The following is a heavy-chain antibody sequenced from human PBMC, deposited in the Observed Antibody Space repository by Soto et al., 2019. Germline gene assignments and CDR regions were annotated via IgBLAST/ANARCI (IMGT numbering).Heavy chain of an antibody. V-gene: IGHV4-34*01. CDR2: INHSGST. CDR3: ARVSYYDYIWGDRRFFDY. CDR1: GGSFSGYY. D-gene: IGHD3-16*01. J-gene: IGHJ4*02. Sequence: SETLSLTCAVYGGSFSGYYWSWIRQPPGKGLEWIGEINHSGSTNYNPSLKSRVTISVDTSKNQFSLKLSSVTAADTAVYYCARVSYYDYIWGDRRFFDYWGQGTLVTVSS.